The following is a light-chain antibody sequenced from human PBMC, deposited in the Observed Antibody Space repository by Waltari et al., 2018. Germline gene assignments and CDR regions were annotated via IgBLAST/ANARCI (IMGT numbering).Light chain of an antibody. J-gene: IGKJ5*01. CDR2: LGT. CDR1: QSLLHTNGFYY. CDR3: MQTLQSPVT. V-gene: IGKV2-28*01. Sequence: DIVMTQSPLSLPVTPGVPASISCRSSQSLLHTNGFYYLEWYLQRPGQSPQLLIYLGTNRASGVPDRFSGSRSGTDFTLKISSVEAEDVGVYYCMQTLQSPVTFGQGTRLEIK.